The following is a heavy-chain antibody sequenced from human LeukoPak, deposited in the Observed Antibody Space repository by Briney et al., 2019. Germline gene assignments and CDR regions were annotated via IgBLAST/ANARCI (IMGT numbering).Heavy chain of an antibody. CDR2: LYSDGST. V-gene: IGHV3-66*01. Sequence: GGSLRLSCAASGVTVSSNYMSWVRQAPGKGLEWVSVLYSDGSTYYADSVKGRFTISRDNSKSTLYLQMNSLRAEDTAVYFCARRPDYGGTPTFDYWGQGTLVTVSS. J-gene: IGHJ4*02. CDR3: ARRPDYGGTPTFDY. CDR1: GVTVSSNY. D-gene: IGHD4-23*01.